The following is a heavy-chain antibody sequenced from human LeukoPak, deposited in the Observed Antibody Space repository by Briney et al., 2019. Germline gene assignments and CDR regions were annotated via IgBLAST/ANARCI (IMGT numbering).Heavy chain of an antibody. J-gene: IGHJ4*02. V-gene: IGHV4-61*05. D-gene: IGHD1-26*01. CDR1: GGSISSSSYY. CDR3: ARGIVGASFYFDY. CDR2: IYYSGST. Sequence: SETLSLTCTVSGGSISSSSYYWGWIRQPPGKGLEWIGYIYYSGSTNYNPSLKSRVTISVDTSKNQFSLKLSSVTAADTAVYYCARGIVGASFYFDYWGQGTLVTVSS.